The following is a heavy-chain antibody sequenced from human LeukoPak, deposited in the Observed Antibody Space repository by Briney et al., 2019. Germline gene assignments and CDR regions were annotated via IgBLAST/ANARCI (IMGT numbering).Heavy chain of an antibody. J-gene: IGHJ5*02. Sequence: GESLKISCKGSGYSFTSYWIGWVRQMPGKGLEWMGIIYPGDSDTRYSPSFQGQVTISADKSISTAYLQWSSLKAPDTAMYYCARLYALGYCSSTSCYASVYWFDPWGQGTLVTVSS. CDR3: ARLYALGYCSSTSCYASVYWFDP. V-gene: IGHV5-51*01. D-gene: IGHD2-2*01. CDR2: IYPGDSDT. CDR1: GYSFTSYW.